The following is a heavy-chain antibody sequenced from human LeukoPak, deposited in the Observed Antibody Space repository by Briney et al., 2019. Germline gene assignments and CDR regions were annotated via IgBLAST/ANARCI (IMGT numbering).Heavy chain of an antibody. D-gene: IGHD6-19*01. CDR3: ARHVSVAGSVSADY. Sequence: SETLSLTCTVSGGSISSSSYYWGWIRQPPGKGLEWIGSIYYSGSTYYNPSLKSRVTISVDTSKNQFSLKLSSVTAADTAVYYCARHVSVAGSVSADYWGQGTLVTVSS. J-gene: IGHJ4*02. V-gene: IGHV4-39*01. CDR1: GGSISSSSYY. CDR2: IYYSGST.